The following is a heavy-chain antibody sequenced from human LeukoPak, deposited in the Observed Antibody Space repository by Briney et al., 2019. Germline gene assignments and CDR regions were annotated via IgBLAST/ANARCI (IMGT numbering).Heavy chain of an antibody. CDR2: INHSGST. J-gene: IGHJ5*02. Sequence: SETLSLTRAVYGGSFSGYYWSWIRQPPGKGLEWIGEINHSGSTNYNPSLKSRVTISVDTSKNQFSLKLSSVTAADTAVYYCASRLDWFDPWGQGTLVTVSS. CDR3: ASRLDWFDP. CDR1: GGSFSGYY. V-gene: IGHV4-34*01.